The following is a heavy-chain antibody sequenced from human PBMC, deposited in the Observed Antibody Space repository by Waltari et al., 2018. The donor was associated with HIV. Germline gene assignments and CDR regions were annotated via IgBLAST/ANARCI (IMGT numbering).Heavy chain of an antibody. CDR2: INHSGST. J-gene: IGHJ4*02. Sequence: QVQLQQWGAGLLKPSETLSHTCAVYGGSFRAYYWSWIRQPPGKGLEWIGEINHSGSTNYNPSLKSRVTISVDTSKNQFSLKLSSVTAADTAVYYCARGFEYSTFWGQGTLVTVSS. CDR3: ARGFEYSTF. D-gene: IGHD6-6*01. CDR1: GGSFRAYY. V-gene: IGHV4-34*01.